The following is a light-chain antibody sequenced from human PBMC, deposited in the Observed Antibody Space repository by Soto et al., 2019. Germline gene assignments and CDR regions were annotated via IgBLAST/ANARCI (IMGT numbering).Light chain of an antibody. CDR3: SSYSSSGTLYV. Sequence: QSALTQPASVSGSPGQSITISCTGTSSDIGGYNYVSWYQQHPGKAPKLIIYEVSDRPSGVSYRFSGSKSGNTASLTISGLQAADEADYYCSSYSSSGTLYVFGAGTKVTVL. CDR2: EVS. V-gene: IGLV2-14*01. CDR1: SSDIGGYNY. J-gene: IGLJ1*01.